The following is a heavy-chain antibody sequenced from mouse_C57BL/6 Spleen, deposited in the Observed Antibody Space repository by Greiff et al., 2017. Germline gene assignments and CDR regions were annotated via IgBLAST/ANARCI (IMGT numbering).Heavy chain of an antibody. J-gene: IGHJ4*01. V-gene: IGHV1-4*01. Sequence: QVQLQQSGAELARPGASVKMSCKASGYTFTSYTMHWVKQRPGQGLEWIGYINPSSGYTKYNQKFKDKATLTADKSSSTAYMQLSSLTSEDSAVYYCARDYYYGSSDAMDYWGQGTSVTVSS. D-gene: IGHD1-1*01. CDR1: GYTFTSYT. CDR2: INPSSGYT. CDR3: ARDYYYGSSDAMDY.